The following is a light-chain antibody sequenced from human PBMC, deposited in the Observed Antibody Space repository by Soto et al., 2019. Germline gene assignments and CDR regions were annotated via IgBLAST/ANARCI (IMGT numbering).Light chain of an antibody. Sequence: QSVVPQPPSASGTPGQIVAISCSGSSSNIGSNTVTLYQQLPGTAPKLLIYSTSQRSSGVPGRFSGSKSGASASLSISGLQSEDEADYYCAAWDDRLDVYVFGTGTKVTVL. CDR2: STS. CDR1: SSNIGSNT. CDR3: AAWDDRLDVYV. V-gene: IGLV1-44*01. J-gene: IGLJ1*01.